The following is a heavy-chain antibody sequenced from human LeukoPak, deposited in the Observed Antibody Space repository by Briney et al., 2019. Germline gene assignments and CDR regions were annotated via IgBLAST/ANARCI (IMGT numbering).Heavy chain of an antibody. D-gene: IGHD4-17*01. J-gene: IGHJ4*02. CDR1: GGSISSGGYS. V-gene: IGHV4-30-2*01. Sequence: SETLSLTCAVSGGSISSGGYSWRWIRQPPGKGLEWIGYIYHSGSTYYNPSLKSRVTISVDRSKNQFSLKLSSVTAADTAVYYCASVNYGDYNWGQGTLVTVSS. CDR2: IYHSGST. CDR3: ASVNYGDYN.